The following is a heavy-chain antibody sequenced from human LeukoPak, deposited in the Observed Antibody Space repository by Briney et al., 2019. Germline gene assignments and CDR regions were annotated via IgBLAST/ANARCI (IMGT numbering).Heavy chain of an antibody. D-gene: IGHD6-19*01. V-gene: IGHV3-7*01. J-gene: IGHJ3*02. CDR1: GFSFSSYW. Sequence: GGSLRLSSAASGFSFSSYWMSWVRQVPGKGLEWVANIKRDGSEKYYVDSVKGRFTISRDNAKSSLYLQMNSLRAEDTAVYYCARDMGIAMASYDAFDIWGQGTVVTVSS. CDR2: IKRDGSEK. CDR3: ARDMGIAMASYDAFDI.